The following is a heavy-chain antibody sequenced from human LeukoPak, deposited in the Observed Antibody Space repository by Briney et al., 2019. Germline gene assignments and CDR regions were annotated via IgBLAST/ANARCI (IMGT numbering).Heavy chain of an antibody. CDR1: GFILSSYA. V-gene: IGHV3-23*01. D-gene: IGHD4-23*01. Sequence: GGPLRLSCAASGFILSSYAMRWVRQAPGKALEWVSAISGSGGSTYYADCVRGLFTIPRDNSQNTLYLQMNSLTAEDTAVYYCAKESPNIYGRNSGFDYWGQGPLVTVSS. CDR3: AKESPNIYGRNSGFDY. J-gene: IGHJ4*02. CDR2: ISGSGGST.